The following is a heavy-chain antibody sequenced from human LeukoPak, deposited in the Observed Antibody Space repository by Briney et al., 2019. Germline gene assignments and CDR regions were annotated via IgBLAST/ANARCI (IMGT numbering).Heavy chain of an antibody. CDR2: IAGSDTTT. CDR3: TTLGYHLDS. CDR1: GFAFSAYE. V-gene: IGHV3-48*03. Sequence: GGSLRLSCLASGFAFSAYEMNWVRQAPGKGLEWVSYIAGSDTTTYYADSVKGRFTIFRDNAKNSLYLQMDSLRAEDTALYYCTTLGYHLDSWGQGTLVTVSS. J-gene: IGHJ4*02. D-gene: IGHD5-12*01.